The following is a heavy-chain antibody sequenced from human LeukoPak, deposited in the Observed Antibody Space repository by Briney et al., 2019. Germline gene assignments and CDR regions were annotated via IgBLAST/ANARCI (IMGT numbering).Heavy chain of an antibody. J-gene: IGHJ1*01. CDR3: AKGTIFITMIVVVPQYFQH. CDR1: GFTFSSYA. CDR2: ISYDGSNK. Sequence: PGRSLRLSCAASGFTFSSYAMHWVRQAPGKGLEWVAVISYDGSNKYYADSVKGRFTISRDNSKNTLYLQMNSLRAEDTAVYYCAKGTIFITMIVVVPQYFQHWGQGTLVTVSS. V-gene: IGHV3-30-3*01. D-gene: IGHD3-22*01.